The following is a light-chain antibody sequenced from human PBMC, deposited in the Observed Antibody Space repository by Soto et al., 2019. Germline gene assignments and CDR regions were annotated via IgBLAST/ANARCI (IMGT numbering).Light chain of an antibody. CDR2: ATS. J-gene: IGKJ4*01. V-gene: IGKV1-39*01. Sequence: DLKMTQSPSSLSASTGDTVTITCRASQNIARYLSWYQQQPGKDPKLLIYATSALQSGAPSRFRGSGAVNEFTLTIRDLQPEVFASYYRQGGSACWPFGGGTKVEIK. CDR1: QNIARY. CDR3: QGGSACWP.